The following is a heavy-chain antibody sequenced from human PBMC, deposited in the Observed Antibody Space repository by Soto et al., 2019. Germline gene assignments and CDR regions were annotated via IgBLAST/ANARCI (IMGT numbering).Heavy chain of an antibody. V-gene: IGHV5-51*01. CDR2: IYPGDSDT. Sequence: PGESLTISCPASGNIFSFYWIGWVRQLPGKGLEWMGIIYPGDSDTRYSPSFQGQATLSADKSISTAYLQWTSLKASDTAMYYCARHSGAVKPDYWGRGTLVTVSS. CDR3: ARHSGAVKPDY. CDR1: GNIFSFYW. J-gene: IGHJ4*02. D-gene: IGHD1-26*01.